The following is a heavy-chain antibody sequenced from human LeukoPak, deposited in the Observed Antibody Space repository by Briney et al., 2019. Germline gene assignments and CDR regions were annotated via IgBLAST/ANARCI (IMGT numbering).Heavy chain of an antibody. CDR2: INSDGSST. V-gene: IGHV3-74*01. CDR1: GFTFSSYW. D-gene: IGHD4-17*01. J-gene: IGHJ4*02. CDR3: ARDCPSYGDCHLDY. Sequence: PGGSLRLSCAASGFTFSSYWMHWVRQAPGKGLVWVSRINSDGSSTSYADSVKGRFTISRDNSKNTLYLQMNSLRAEDTAIYYCARDCPSYGDCHLDYWGQGTLVIVSS.